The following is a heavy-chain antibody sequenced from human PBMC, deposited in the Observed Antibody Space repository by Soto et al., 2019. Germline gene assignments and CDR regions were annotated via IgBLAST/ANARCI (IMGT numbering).Heavy chain of an antibody. CDR1: GFTFSSNY. CDR2: INTDGSRT. J-gene: IGHJ4*02. CDR3: ARDGEGF. D-gene: IGHD2-21*01. Sequence: LSCAGSGFTFSSNYMHWVRRVPWRGLVWVSRINTDGSRTSYEDSVEGRFTISRDNAKNMLYLQMNSLRAEDTAVYYCARDGEGFWGQGTLVSVSS. V-gene: IGHV3-74*01.